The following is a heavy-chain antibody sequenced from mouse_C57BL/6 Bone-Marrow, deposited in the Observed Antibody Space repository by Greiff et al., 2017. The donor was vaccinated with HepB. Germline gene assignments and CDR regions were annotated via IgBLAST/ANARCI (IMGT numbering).Heavy chain of an antibody. V-gene: IGHV1-55*01. CDR2: IYPGSGST. Sequence: QVQLQQPGAELVKPGASVKMSCKASGYTFTSYWITWVKQRPGQGLEWIGDIYPGSGSTNYNQKFKRKATLTVDTSSSTAYMQLSSLTSEDSAVYYWARCGEGSSPYWYFDVWGTGTTVTVSS. CDR1: GYTFTSYW. D-gene: IGHD1-1*01. CDR3: ARCGEGSSPYWYFDV. J-gene: IGHJ1*03.